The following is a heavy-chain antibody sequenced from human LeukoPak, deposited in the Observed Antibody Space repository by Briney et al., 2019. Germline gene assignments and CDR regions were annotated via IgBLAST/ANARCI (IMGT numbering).Heavy chain of an antibody. Sequence: PSETLSLTCTVSGGSISSYYWSWIRQPPGKALEWIGYIYYSGSTNYNPSLKSRVTISVDTSKNQFSLKLSSVTAADTAVYYRARCGYRYGYGFPCDYWGQGTLVTVSS. V-gene: IGHV4-59*01. CDR3: ARCGYRYGYGFPCDY. CDR2: IYYSGST. J-gene: IGHJ4*02. CDR1: GGSISSYY. D-gene: IGHD5-18*01.